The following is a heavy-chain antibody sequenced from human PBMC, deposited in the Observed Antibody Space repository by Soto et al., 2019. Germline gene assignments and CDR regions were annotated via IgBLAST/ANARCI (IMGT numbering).Heavy chain of an antibody. J-gene: IGHJ6*02. D-gene: IGHD3-10*01. V-gene: IGHV1-69*01. CDR1: GGTFSSYA. Sequence: QVQLVQSGAEVKKPGSSVKVSCKASGGTFSSYAISWVRQAPGQGLEWMGGIIPIFGTANYAQKFQGRVTMTADESTSTAYLELGSLGSEETAGYCCARGGGAYYYGSGSRGGMDVWGQGTTVTVSS. CDR2: IIPIFGTA. CDR3: ARGGGAYYYGSGSRGGMDV.